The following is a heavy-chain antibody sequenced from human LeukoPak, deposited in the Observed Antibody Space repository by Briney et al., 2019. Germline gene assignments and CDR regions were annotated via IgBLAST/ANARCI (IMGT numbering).Heavy chain of an antibody. Sequence: GGSLRLSCAASGFTFSSYVMSWVRQAPGKGLEWVSGISGGGDRTSYADSVKGRFTISRDNSKNTLYLQMNSLRADDTAVYYCAKQVPGGEYSFDSWGQGTLVTVSS. CDR1: GFTFSSYV. V-gene: IGHV3-23*01. D-gene: IGHD5-12*01. J-gene: IGHJ4*02. CDR3: AKQVPGGEYSFDS. CDR2: ISGGGDRT.